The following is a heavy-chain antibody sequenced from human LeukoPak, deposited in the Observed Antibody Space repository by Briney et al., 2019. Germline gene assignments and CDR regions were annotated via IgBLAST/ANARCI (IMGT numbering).Heavy chain of an antibody. CDR2: IYSGGST. Sequence: GGSLRLSCAASGFTASSNYMSWVRQAPGKGLEWVSVIYSGGSTYYADSVKGRFTISRDNSRNTLYLQMNSLRAEDTAVYYCARDSYDSNDYWGQGTLVTVSS. J-gene: IGHJ4*02. CDR3: ARDSYDSNDY. D-gene: IGHD5-12*01. CDR1: GFTASSNY. V-gene: IGHV3-53*01.